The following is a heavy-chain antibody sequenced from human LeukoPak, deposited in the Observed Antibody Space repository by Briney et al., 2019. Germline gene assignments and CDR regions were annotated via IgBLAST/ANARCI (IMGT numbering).Heavy chain of an antibody. D-gene: IGHD2-2*01. CDR1: GYTFTSYD. V-gene: IGHV1-8*01. J-gene: IGHJ3*02. CDR3: ASLGYCSSTSCYDAFDI. Sequence: ASVKVSCKASGYTFTSYDINWVRQATGQGLEWMGWMNANSGNTGYAQKFQGRVTMTTNTSISTAYMELSTLRSEDTAVYSRASLGYCSSTSCYDAFDIWGQGTMVTVSS. CDR2: MNANSGNT.